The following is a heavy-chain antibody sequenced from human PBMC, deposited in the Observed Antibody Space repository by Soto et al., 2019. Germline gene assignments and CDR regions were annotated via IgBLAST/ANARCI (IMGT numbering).Heavy chain of an antibody. Sequence: QVQLVQSGAEVKKPGASVKVSCKASGYTFTSYDINWVRQATGQGLEWMGWMNPNSGNTGYAQKFQGRITMTRDTPTSTFYLELSSLTSEDTAVYYCARLATGTPPYYYDYWGQGTLATVSS. J-gene: IGHJ4*02. CDR1: GYTFTSYD. V-gene: IGHV1-8*01. CDR3: ARLATGTPPYYYDY. CDR2: MNPNSGNT.